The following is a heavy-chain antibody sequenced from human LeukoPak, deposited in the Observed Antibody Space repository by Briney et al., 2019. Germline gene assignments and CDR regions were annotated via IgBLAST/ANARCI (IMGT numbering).Heavy chain of an antibody. CDR3: ARSPYDSSGYYGIIGN. D-gene: IGHD3-22*01. CDR2: ISSSSIYK. V-gene: IGHV3-21*01. CDR1: GFTFSSYS. Sequence: GGSLRLSCAASGFTFSSYSMNWVRQAPGKGLEWVSSISSSSIYKYYADSVKGRFTISRDNAKKSLYLQMNSLRAEDTAVYYCARSPYDSSGYYGIIGNWGQGTLVTVSS. J-gene: IGHJ4*02.